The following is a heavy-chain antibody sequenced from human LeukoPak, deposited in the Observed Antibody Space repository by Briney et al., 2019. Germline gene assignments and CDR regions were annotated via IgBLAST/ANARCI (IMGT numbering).Heavy chain of an antibody. CDR1: GFTFNTYA. V-gene: IGHV3-23*01. J-gene: IGHJ4*02. CDR3: AKDRIADGRYSIDF. D-gene: IGHD2-21*01. CDR2: IIGNGGGI. Sequence: PGGSLRLSCAASGFTFNTYAMNWVRQAPGKGLEWVSVIIGNGGGINYADSVRGRFFTSRDNAANTLYLQMNSLRVEDTAVYYCAKDRIADGRYSIDFWGQGTLVSVSS.